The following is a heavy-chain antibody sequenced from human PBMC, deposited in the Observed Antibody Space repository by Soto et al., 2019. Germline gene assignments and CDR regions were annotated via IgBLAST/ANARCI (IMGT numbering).Heavy chain of an antibody. J-gene: IGHJ5*02. V-gene: IGHV4-30-4*01. D-gene: IGHD6-13*01. CDR3: ASTFGIAAAGTFDP. CDR1: GGSISSGDYY. Sequence: SETLSLTCTVSGGSISSGDYYWSWIRQPPGKGLEWIGYIYYSGSTYYNPSLKSRVTISVDTSKNQFSLKLSSVTAADTAVYYCASTFGIAAAGTFDPWGQGTLVT. CDR2: IYYSGST.